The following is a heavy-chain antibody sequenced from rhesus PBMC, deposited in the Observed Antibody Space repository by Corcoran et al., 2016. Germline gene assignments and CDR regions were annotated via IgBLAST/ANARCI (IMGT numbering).Heavy chain of an antibody. J-gene: IGHJ2*01. Sequence: QLQLQESGPGLVKPSETLSLTCAASGVSIFSNYWSWLRQPPGKGLVWIGGISGSDGRTDYNPSLKSRVTISTDTSKKQFSLKLSSVTAADTAVYYCATSVYTGRYFDIWGPGTPVTISS. CDR3: ATSVYTGRYFDI. D-gene: IGHD5-24*01. V-gene: IGHV4-173*01. CDR1: GVSIFSNY. CDR2: ISGSDGRT.